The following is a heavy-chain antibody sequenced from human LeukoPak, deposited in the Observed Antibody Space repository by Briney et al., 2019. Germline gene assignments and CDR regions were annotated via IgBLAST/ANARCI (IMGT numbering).Heavy chain of an antibody. CDR3: ASPQGVRYYDYVWGSYRPDYFDY. J-gene: IGHJ4*02. Sequence: SVKVSCKASGGTFSSYAISWVRQAPGQGLEWMGRIIPILGIANYAQKFQGRVTITADKSTSTAYMELSSLRSEDTAVHYCASPQGVRYYDYVWGSYRPDYFDYWGQGTLVTVSS. V-gene: IGHV1-69*04. CDR1: GGTFSSYA. CDR2: IIPILGIA. D-gene: IGHD3-16*02.